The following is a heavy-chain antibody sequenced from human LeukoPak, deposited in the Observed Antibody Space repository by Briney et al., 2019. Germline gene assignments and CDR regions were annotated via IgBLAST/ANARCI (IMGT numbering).Heavy chain of an antibody. V-gene: IGHV3-30*04. CDR1: GFTFSSYA. CDR3: ARGSDVLIGEDWFDP. Sequence: GGSLRLSCAASGFTFSSYAMHWVRQAPGKGLEWVAVISYDGSNKYYADSVKGRFTISRDNSKNTLYLPMNSLRAEDTAVYYCARGSDVLIGEDWFDPWGQGTLVTVSS. CDR2: ISYDGSNK. J-gene: IGHJ5*02. D-gene: IGHD3-10*01.